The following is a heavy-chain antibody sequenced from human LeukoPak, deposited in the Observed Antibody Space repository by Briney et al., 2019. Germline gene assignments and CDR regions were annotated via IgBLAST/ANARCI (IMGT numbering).Heavy chain of an antibody. J-gene: IGHJ4*02. Sequence: SETLSLTCTVSGGSISSYYWSWIRQPAGKRLEWIGRIYTSGSTNYNPSLKSRVTMSVDTSKNQYSLKLSSVTAADTAVYYCARDICSGGSCSFDYWGQGTLVTVSS. V-gene: IGHV4-4*07. D-gene: IGHD2-15*01. CDR1: GGSISSYY. CDR3: ARDICSGGSCSFDY. CDR2: IYTSGST.